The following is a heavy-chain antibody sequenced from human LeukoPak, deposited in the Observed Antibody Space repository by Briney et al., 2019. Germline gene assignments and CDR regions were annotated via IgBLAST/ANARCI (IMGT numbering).Heavy chain of an antibody. D-gene: IGHD3-22*01. CDR2: INPSGGST. V-gene: IGHV1-46*01. CDR1: GYTFTSYY. Sequence: ASVKVSCTASGYTFTSYYMHWVRQAPGQGLEWMGIINPSGGSTSYAQKFQGRVTMTRDTSTSTVYMELSSLRSEDTAVYYCARSMRYYDSSGPLYNYWGQGTLVTVSS. CDR3: ARSMRYYDSSGPLYNY. J-gene: IGHJ4*02.